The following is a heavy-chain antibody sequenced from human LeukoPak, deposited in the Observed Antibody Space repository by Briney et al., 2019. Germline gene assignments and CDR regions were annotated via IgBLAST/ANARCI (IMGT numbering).Heavy chain of an antibody. CDR2: IRSEIDGGTT. J-gene: IGHJ4*02. CDR3: ARGYAGPGAF. V-gene: IGHV3-15*01. CDR1: GFIFSNAW. Sequence: GGSLRLSCAASGFIFSNAWMSWVRQAPGKGLEWVGRIRSEIDGGTTDCAAPAKGRFTISRDDSKNTLYLQMNSLKTDDTAVYYCARGYAGPGAFWGQGTLVTVSS. D-gene: IGHD2-15*01.